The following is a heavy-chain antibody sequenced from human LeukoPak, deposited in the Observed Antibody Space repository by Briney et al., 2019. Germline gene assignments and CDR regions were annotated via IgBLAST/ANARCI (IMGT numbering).Heavy chain of an antibody. V-gene: IGHV3-13*01. J-gene: IGHJ4*02. Sequence: GGSLRLSCAASGFTLSSYDMHWVRQATGKGLEWVSAIGTAGDTYYPGSVKGRYTISRENAKNSLYLQMNSLRAEDTAVFYCARDRGYTSFDYWGQGTLVAVSS. D-gene: IGHD5-18*01. CDR2: IGTAGDT. CDR3: ARDRGYTSFDY. CDR1: GFTLSSYD.